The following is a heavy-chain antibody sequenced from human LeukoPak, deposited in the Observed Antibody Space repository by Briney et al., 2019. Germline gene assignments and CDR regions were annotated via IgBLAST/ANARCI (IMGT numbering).Heavy chain of an antibody. CDR1: GFTFSSYG. J-gene: IGHJ4*02. CDR2: ISYDGSNK. D-gene: IGHD1-1*01. Sequence: GRSLRLSCAASGFTFSSYGMHWVRQAPGKGLEWVAVISYDGSNKYYADSVKGRFTISRDNSKNTLYLQMNSLRAEDTAVYYSANCGGVCNWNDVLVYWGQGTLVTVSS. CDR3: ANCGGVCNWNDVLVY. V-gene: IGHV3-30*18.